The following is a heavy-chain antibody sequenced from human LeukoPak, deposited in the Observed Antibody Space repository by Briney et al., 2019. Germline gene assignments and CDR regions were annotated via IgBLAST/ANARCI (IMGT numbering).Heavy chain of an antibody. CDR2: INSDGSST. Sequence: GGSLRLSCAASGFTLSTYWMHWVRQVPGKGLEWVSRINSDGSSTSYADSVKGRFTISRDNSKNTLYLQMNSLRAEDTAVYYCAKDLYDILTGYSTDLDYWGQGTLVTVSS. CDR1: GFTLSTYW. D-gene: IGHD3-9*01. V-gene: IGHV3-74*01. J-gene: IGHJ4*02. CDR3: AKDLYDILTGYSTDLDY.